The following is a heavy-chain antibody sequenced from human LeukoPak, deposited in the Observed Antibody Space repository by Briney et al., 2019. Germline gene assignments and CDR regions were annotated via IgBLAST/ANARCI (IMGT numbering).Heavy chain of an antibody. J-gene: IGHJ4*02. CDR2: FDPEDGET. CDR3: VAGTEYSSSWYYFDY. D-gene: IGHD6-13*01. CDR1: GGTFSSYA. Sequence: EASVKVSCKASGGTFSSYAISWVRQAPGQGLEWMGGFDPEDGETIYAQKFQGRVTMTEDTSTDTAYMELSSLRSEDTAVYYCVAGTEYSSSWYYFDYWGQGTLVTVSS. V-gene: IGHV1-24*01.